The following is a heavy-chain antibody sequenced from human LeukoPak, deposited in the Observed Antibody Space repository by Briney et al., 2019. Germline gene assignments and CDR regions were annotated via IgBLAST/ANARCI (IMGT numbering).Heavy chain of an antibody. J-gene: IGHJ4*02. CDR2: INPNSGGT. Sequence: ASVKVSCKASGYTFTGYYIHWVRQAPGQGLAWMGWINPNSGGTNYAQKFQGRVTMTRDTSISTAYMELSRLRSDDTAVYYCARAWGYSYGPHFDYWGQGTLVTVSS. CDR1: GYTFTGYY. CDR3: ARAWGYSYGPHFDY. D-gene: IGHD5-18*01. V-gene: IGHV1-2*02.